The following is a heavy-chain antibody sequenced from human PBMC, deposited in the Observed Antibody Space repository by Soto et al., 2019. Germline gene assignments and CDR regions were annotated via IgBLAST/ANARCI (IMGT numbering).Heavy chain of an antibody. CDR2: ISSNSDAI. CDR3: VGGTFSRYKVIFDY. V-gene: IGHV3-9*01. CDR1: GFIYEDYD. Sequence: SLRLSFVASGFIYEDYDMHWVRQVPGKGLEWVSSISSNSDAIKYADSVKGRFTLSRDNAKNSMYLEMNSMRVEATAFYFFVGGTFSRYKVIFDYWGQGTLVTVSS. D-gene: IGHD2-21*01. J-gene: IGHJ4*02.